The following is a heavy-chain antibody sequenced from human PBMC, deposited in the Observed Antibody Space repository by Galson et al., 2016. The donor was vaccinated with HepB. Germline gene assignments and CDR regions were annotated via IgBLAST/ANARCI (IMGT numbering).Heavy chain of an antibody. D-gene: IGHD3-10*01. V-gene: IGHV3-30*03. CDR3: ARGPGSYYRGREFYYGMDV. J-gene: IGHJ6*02. Sequence: SLRLSCAASGFVFSDFYMSWIRQAPGKGLEWVAVISHDGGDKYYADSVKGRFTISRDNSKNTVYLQMNSLRAEDTAVYYCARGPGSYYRGREFYYGMDVWGQGTTVTVSS. CDR1: GFVFSDFY. CDR2: ISHDGGDK.